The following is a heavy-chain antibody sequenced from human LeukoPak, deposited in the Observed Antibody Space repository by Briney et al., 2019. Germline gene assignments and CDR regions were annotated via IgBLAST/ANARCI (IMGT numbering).Heavy chain of an antibody. CDR2: IYPGDSDT. D-gene: IGHD6-6*01. J-gene: IGHJ6*03. CDR1: GYSFTSYW. Sequence: GESLKISCKGSGYSFTSYWIGWVRQMPGKGLEWMGIIYPGDSDTRYSPSFQGQVTISADKSISTAYLQWSSLKASDTAMYYCARLASKLIAARYYYYYYMDVWGKGTTVTVSS. CDR3: ARLASKLIAARYYYYYYMDV. V-gene: IGHV5-51*01.